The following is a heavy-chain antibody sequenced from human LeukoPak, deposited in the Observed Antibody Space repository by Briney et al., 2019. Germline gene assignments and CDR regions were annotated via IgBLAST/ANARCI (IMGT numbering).Heavy chain of an antibody. CDR3: ARDAVSTTTAGGIDY. V-gene: IGHV1-18*01. CDR1: GYTFTNYG. J-gene: IGHJ4*02. D-gene: IGHD5/OR15-5a*01. Sequence: GASVKVSCKASGYTFTNYGISWVRQAPGQGLEWMGWISAYSDYTHYAQKIQGRVTVTTEASTSTAYMELRSLTSYDTAVYYCARDAVSTTTAGGIDYWGQGTLVTVSS. CDR2: ISAYSDYT.